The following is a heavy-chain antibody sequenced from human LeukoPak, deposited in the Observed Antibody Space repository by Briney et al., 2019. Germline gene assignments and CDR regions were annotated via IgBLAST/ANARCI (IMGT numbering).Heavy chain of an antibody. Sequence: GGSLRLSCAASGFTFSSYSMNWVRQAPGKGLVWVSRINSDGSSTSYADSVKGRFTISRDNAKNTLYLQMNSLRAEDTAVYYCARDLMFVDTAMVTLDYWGQGTLVTVSS. D-gene: IGHD5-18*01. J-gene: IGHJ4*02. CDR2: INSDGSST. V-gene: IGHV3-74*01. CDR3: ARDLMFVDTAMVTLDY. CDR1: GFTFSSYS.